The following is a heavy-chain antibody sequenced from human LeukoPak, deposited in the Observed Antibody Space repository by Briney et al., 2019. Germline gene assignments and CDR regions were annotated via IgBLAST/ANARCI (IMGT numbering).Heavy chain of an antibody. CDR3: AKDLYGGNSPPDY. D-gene: IGHD4-23*01. J-gene: IGHJ4*02. Sequence: GGSLRLSCAASGFTFSSYAMSWVRQAPGKGLEWVSAISGSGGSTYYADSVKGRFTISRDTSESTLFLQMNSLRADDTAIYYCAKDLYGGNSPPDYWGQGTLVTVSS. CDR1: GFTFSSYA. CDR2: ISGSGGST. V-gene: IGHV3-23*01.